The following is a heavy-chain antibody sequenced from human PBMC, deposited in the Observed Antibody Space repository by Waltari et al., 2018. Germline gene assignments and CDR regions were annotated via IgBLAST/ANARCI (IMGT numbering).Heavy chain of an antibody. Sequence: EVQLVESGGGLVQPGGSLRVSCTASGFTFSSYWSLWVRQVPGKGLVWVSRINSDGSGTSYADSAKGRFTISRDNAKNTLFLQMNSLRGEDTAVYYCASGNSHAFDLWGQGTMVTVSS. CDR3: ASGNSHAFDL. CDR1: GFTFSSYW. CDR2: INSDGSGT. D-gene: IGHD1-7*01. V-gene: IGHV3-74*02. J-gene: IGHJ3*01.